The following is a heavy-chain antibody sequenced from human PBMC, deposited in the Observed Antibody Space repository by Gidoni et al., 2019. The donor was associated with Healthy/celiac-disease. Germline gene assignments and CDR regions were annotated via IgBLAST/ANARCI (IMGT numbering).Heavy chain of an antibody. CDR2: ISYEGSNK. V-gene: IGHV3-30-3*01. CDR3: ASARSPRRTLTISYYMDV. CDR1: GFTFSSHA. D-gene: IGHD3-3*01. Sequence: QVQLLESGGGVVQPRRSLRLSCAAAGFTFSSHAMHWVRQAPGKGLGWVAVISYEGSNKYYADSVKGRFTISRDNSKNTLYLQMNSLRAEDTAVYYCASARSPRRTLTISYYMDVWGKGTTVTVSS. J-gene: IGHJ6*03.